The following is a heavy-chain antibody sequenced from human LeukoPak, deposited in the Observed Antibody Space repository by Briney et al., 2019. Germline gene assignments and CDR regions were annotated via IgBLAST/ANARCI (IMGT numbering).Heavy chain of an antibody. CDR1: GYTFTSYY. D-gene: IGHD3-22*01. CDR3: ARNAYYYDSSGYLDY. J-gene: IGHJ4*02. CDR2: INPSGGST. V-gene: IGHV1-46*01. Sequence: ASVEVSCKASGYTFTSYYMHWVRQAPGQGLEWMGIINPSGGSTSYAQKFQGRVTMTRDTSTSTVYMELSSLRSEDTAVYYCARNAYYYDSSGYLDYWGQGTLVTVSS.